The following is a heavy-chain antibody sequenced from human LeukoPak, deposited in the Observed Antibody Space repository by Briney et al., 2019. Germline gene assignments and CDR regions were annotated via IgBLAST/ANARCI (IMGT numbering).Heavy chain of an antibody. CDR3: AKSRTRVYYFDY. D-gene: IGHD1-14*01. CDR1: GGSFSGYY. CDR2: INHSGST. V-gene: IGHV4-34*01. Sequence: PSETLSLTCAVYGGSFSGYYWSWIHQPPGKGLEWIGEINHSGSTNYNPSLKSRVTISVDTSKNQFSLKLSSVTAADTAVYYCAKSRTRVYYFDYWGQGTLVTVSS. J-gene: IGHJ4*02.